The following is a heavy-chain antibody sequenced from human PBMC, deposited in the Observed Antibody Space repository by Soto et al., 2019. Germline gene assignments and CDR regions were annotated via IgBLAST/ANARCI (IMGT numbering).Heavy chain of an antibody. Sequence: ASVKVSCKASGYAFTTYALRWMRQAPGQRLERMGWINAGSADIKYSQKFQGRVTITRDASASTVYMELSSLRSEDTAVYYCARVGRRGYSYGHIHYWGQGTLVTVSS. D-gene: IGHD5-18*01. V-gene: IGHV1-3*01. J-gene: IGHJ4*02. CDR1: GYAFTTYA. CDR2: INAGSADI. CDR3: ARVGRRGYSYGHIHY.